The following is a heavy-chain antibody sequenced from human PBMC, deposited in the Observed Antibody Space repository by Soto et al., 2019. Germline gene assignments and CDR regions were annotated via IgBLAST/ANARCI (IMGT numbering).Heavy chain of an antibody. CDR2: ISGSGGST. Sequence: TGGSLRLSCAASGFTFNTYAMSWVRQAPGKGLEWVSGISGSGGSTYYADSVKGRFTISRDNFKNTLYLQMNSLRAEDTAVYYCAKAWFSYYYYYMDVWGKGTTVTVSS. CDR3: AKAWFSYYYYYMDV. V-gene: IGHV3-23*01. D-gene: IGHD3-10*01. J-gene: IGHJ6*03. CDR1: GFTFNTYA.